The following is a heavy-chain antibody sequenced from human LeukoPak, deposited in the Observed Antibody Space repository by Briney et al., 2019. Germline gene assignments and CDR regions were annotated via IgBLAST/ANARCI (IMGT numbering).Heavy chain of an antibody. V-gene: IGHV3-11*06. CDR1: GGSISSGGYS. D-gene: IGHD1-26*01. CDR3: AREEEGATHPDY. J-gene: IGHJ4*02. CDR2: ISSSSSYT. Sequence: LSLTCAVSGGSISSGGYSWSWIRQAPGKGLEWVSYISSSSSYTNYADSVKGRFTISRDNAKNSLYLQMNSLRAEDTAVYYCAREEEGATHPDYWGQGTLVTVSS.